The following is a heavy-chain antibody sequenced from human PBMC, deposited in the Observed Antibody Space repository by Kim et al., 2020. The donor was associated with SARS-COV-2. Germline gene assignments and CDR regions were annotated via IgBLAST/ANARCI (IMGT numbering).Heavy chain of an antibody. CDR2: IYTSGST. J-gene: IGHJ6*02. Sequence: SETLSLTCTVSGGSISSYYWSWIRQPAGNGLEWIGRIYTSGSTNYNPSLKSRVTMSVDTSKNQFSLKLSSVTAADTAVYYCAREGVGATIDYYYYYGMDVWGQGTTVTVSS. V-gene: IGHV4-4*07. D-gene: IGHD1-26*01. CDR1: GGSISSYY. CDR3: AREGVGATIDYYYYYGMDV.